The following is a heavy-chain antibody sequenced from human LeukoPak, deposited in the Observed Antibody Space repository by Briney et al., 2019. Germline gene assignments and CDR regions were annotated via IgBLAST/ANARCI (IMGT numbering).Heavy chain of an antibody. CDR2: IYPGDPDT. CDR3: ARGGTVTTFDY. J-gene: IGHJ4*02. Sequence: GESLKISCKGSGYSFTSYWIGWVRQMPGKGLGWMGIIYPGDPDTSYSPSFQGQVTISADKSVSTDYLQWSSLKASDTAMYYCARGGTVTTFDYWGQGTLVTVSS. CDR1: GYSFTSYW. V-gene: IGHV5-51*01. D-gene: IGHD4-11*01.